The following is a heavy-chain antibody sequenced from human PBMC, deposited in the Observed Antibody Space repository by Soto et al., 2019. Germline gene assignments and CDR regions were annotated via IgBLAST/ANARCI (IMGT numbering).Heavy chain of an antibody. V-gene: IGHV3-23*01. CDR3: AKDLWYGGPTYNWFDP. CDR2: ISGSGGST. D-gene: IGHD3-10*01. Sequence: GGSLRLSCAASGFTFSSYAMSWVRQAPGKGLEWVSAISGSGGSTYYADSVKGRFTISKDNSKNTLYLQMNSLRAEDTAVYYWAKDLWYGGPTYNWFDPWGQGTLVTVSS. J-gene: IGHJ5*02. CDR1: GFTFSSYA.